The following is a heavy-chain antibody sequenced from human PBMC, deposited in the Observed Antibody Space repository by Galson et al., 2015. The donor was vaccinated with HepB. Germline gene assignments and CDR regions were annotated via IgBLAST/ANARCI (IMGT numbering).Heavy chain of an antibody. CDR3: ARVNSGYDYDGENFDY. CDR1: GYTFTSYY. J-gene: IGHJ4*02. D-gene: IGHD5-12*01. CDR2: INPSGGST. Sequence: SVKVSCKASGYTFTSYYMHWARQAPGQGLEWMGIINPSGGSTSYAQKFQGRVTMTRDTSTSTVYMELSSLRSEDTAVYYCARVNSGYDYDGENFDYWGQGTLVTVSS. V-gene: IGHV1-46*03.